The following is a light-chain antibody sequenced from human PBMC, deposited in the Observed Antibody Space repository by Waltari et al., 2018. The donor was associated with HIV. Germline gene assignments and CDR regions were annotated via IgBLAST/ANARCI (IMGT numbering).Light chain of an antibody. CDR3: ASFTGDNSLL. CDR1: DSDLGLYCF. Sequence: SAVTQPPSVSGFPGHSMTISCSAADSDLGLYCFVSWSQQHPGKLPTLILFDVDNRASGISARFSGSKSGHTASLNISGLRAEDEADYYCASFTGDNSLLFGGGTKVTVL. J-gene: IGLJ3*02. CDR2: DVD. V-gene: IGLV2-14*03.